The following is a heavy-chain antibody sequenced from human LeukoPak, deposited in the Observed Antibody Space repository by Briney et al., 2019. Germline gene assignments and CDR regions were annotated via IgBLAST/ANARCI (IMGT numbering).Heavy chain of an antibody. CDR1: GGSFSGYY. CDR2: INHSGST. D-gene: IGHD3-22*01. Sequence: PSETLSLTCAVYGGSFSGYYWSWIRQPPGKGLEWIGEINHSGSTNYNPSLKSRVTISVDTSKNQFSLKLSSVTAAETAVYYCARVHYDSSGYYYAWYDLWGQGTLVTVSS. V-gene: IGHV4-34*01. J-gene: IGHJ5*02. CDR3: ARVHYDSSGYYYAWYDL.